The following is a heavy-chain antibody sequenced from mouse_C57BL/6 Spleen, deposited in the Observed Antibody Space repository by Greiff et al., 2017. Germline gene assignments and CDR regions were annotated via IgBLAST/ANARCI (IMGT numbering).Heavy chain of an antibody. D-gene: IGHD1-1*01. CDR2: IYPGSGST. CDR3: ARYGSSWDYAMDD. V-gene: IGHV1-55*01. Sequence: QVQLQQPGAELVKPGASVKMSCKASGYTFTSYWITWVKQRPGQGLAWIGDIYPGSGSTNYNEKFKSKATLTVDTSSSTAYMQLSSLTSEDSAVYYCARYGSSWDYAMDDWGQGTSVTVSS. J-gene: IGHJ4*01. CDR1: GYTFTSYW.